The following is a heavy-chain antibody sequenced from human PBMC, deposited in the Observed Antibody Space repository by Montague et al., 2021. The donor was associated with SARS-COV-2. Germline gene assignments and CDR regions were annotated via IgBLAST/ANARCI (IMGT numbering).Heavy chain of an antibody. J-gene: IGHJ4*02. CDR1: GGSVSSNSAI. Sequence: CAISGGSVSSNSAIWNWIRQSPSRGLEWLGRTYYRSMWKSDYARSVKSRIAINPDTSENQFSLQLSSVTPEDTALYYCVRGIEAAGSYDYWGQGTLVTVSS. CDR2: TYYRSMWKS. D-gene: IGHD6-13*01. CDR3: VRGIEAAGSYDY. V-gene: IGHV6-1*01.